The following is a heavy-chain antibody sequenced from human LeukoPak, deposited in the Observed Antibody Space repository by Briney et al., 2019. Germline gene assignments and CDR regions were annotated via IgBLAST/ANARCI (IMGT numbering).Heavy chain of an antibody. D-gene: IGHD5-12*01. Sequence: SETLSLTCAVYGGSFSGYYWSWIRQPPGKGLEWIGEINHRGSTNYNPSLKSRVTISVDTSKNQFSLKLSSVTAADTAVYYCARLGYSGYAIDYWGQGTLVTVSS. CDR2: INHRGST. J-gene: IGHJ4*02. V-gene: IGHV4-34*01. CDR1: GGSFSGYY. CDR3: ARLGYSGYAIDY.